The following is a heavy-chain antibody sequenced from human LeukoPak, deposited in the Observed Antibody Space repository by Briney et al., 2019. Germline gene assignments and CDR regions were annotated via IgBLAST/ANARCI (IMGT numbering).Heavy chain of an antibody. Sequence: SETLSLTCAVSGGSISSNSYYWGWIRQPPGKGLEWIGSIYYSGSTYYNPSLKSRVTISVDTSKNQFSLKLSSVTAADTAVYYCARDSWDYYDSSGYYRPYFQHWGQGTLVTVSS. J-gene: IGHJ1*01. CDR2: IYYSGST. D-gene: IGHD3-22*01. CDR3: ARDSWDYYDSSGYYRPYFQH. CDR1: GGSISSNSYY. V-gene: IGHV4-39*07.